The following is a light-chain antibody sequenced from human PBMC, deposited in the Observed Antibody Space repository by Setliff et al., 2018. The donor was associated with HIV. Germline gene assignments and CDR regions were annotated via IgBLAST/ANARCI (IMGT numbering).Light chain of an antibody. CDR3: QQYYSTLLT. Sequence: DIVMTQSPDSLAVSLGERATINCKSSQSVLYSSNNKNYLAWYQQKPGQPPKLLIYWASTRESGVPDRFSGSGSGTDFTLTISSLQAEDVAVYYCQQYYSTLLTFGGGTQVDIK. CDR2: WAS. J-gene: IGKJ4*01. V-gene: IGKV4-1*01. CDR1: QSVLYSSNNKNY.